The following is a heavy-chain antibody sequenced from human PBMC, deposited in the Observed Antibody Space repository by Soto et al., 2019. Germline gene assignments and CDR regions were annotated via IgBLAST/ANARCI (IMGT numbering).Heavy chain of an antibody. CDR2: IYYSGST. V-gene: IGHV4-39*01. D-gene: IGHD1-26*01. CDR1: GGSISSSSYY. J-gene: IGHJ5*02. Sequence: PSETLSLTXTVSGGSISSSSYYWGWIRQPPGKGLEWIGSIYYSGSTYYNPSLESRVTISVDTSKNQFSLKLSSVTAADTAVYYCARQWWELLGWFDPWGQGTLVTVSS. CDR3: ARQWWELLGWFDP.